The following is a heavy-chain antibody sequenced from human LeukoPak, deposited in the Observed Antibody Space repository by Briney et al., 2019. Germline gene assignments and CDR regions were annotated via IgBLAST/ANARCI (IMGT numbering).Heavy chain of an antibody. V-gene: IGHV3-23*01. J-gene: IGHJ4*02. D-gene: IGHD4-11*01. Sequence: SGGSLRLSCAASGFTFTNYAMSWVRQAPGKGLEWVSGISGSGTDTYYADSVKGRFTISRDNSKNTLYLQMNSLRAEDTAVYYCAKVPTTGLYYFDYWGQGTLVTVSS. CDR3: AKVPTTGLYYFDY. CDR1: GFTFTNYA. CDR2: ISGSGTDT.